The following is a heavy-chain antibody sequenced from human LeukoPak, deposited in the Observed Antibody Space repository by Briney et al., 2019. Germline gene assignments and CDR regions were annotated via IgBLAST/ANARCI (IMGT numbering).Heavy chain of an antibody. CDR1: GYTFTSYA. J-gene: IGHJ5*02. V-gene: IGHV7-4-1*02. D-gene: IGHD3-22*01. Sequence: ASVKVSCKASGYTFTSYAMNWVRQAPGQGLEWMGWINTNTGNPTYAQGFAGRFVFSLDTSVSTAYLQISSLKAEDTAVYYCARDATDYYDSSGPGFDPWGQGTLVTVSS. CDR2: INTNTGNP. CDR3: ARDATDYYDSSGPGFDP.